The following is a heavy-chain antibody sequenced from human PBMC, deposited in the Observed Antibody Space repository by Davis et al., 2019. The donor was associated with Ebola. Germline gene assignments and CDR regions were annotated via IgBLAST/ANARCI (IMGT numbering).Heavy chain of an antibody. Sequence: GGSLRLSCAASGFTFSSYSMNWVRQAPGKGLEWVSAISGSGGSTYYADSVKGRFTISRDNSKNTVHLQMNSLRAEDTAVYYCARAGTTVTTGWMDVWGQGTTVTVSS. CDR2: ISGSGGST. J-gene: IGHJ6*02. V-gene: IGHV3-23*01. CDR3: ARAGTTVTTGWMDV. CDR1: GFTFSSYS. D-gene: IGHD4-17*01.